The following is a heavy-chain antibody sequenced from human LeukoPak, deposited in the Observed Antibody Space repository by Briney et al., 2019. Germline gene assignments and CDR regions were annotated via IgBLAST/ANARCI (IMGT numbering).Heavy chain of an antibody. CDR3: AKERDYGPADY. CDR2: LSGSGGST. CDR1: GFIFNKYA. D-gene: IGHD4/OR15-4a*01. J-gene: IGHJ4*02. V-gene: IGHV3-23*01. Sequence: GGSLRLSCAASGFIFNKYAMSWVRQAPGKGLEWVSGLSGSGGSTDYADSVKGRFTVSRDNSKNTLFLRMNSLRAEDTAIYYCAKERDYGPADYWGQGTLVTVSS.